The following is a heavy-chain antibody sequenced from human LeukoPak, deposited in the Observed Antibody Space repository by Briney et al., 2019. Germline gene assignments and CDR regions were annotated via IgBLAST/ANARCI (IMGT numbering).Heavy chain of an antibody. CDR1: GFTFSSYW. D-gene: IGHD3-16*01. V-gene: IGHV3-23*01. J-gene: IGHJ4*02. Sequence: PGGSLRLSCAASGFTFSSYWMSWVRQAPGKGLEWVSAISGSGGSTYYADSVKGRFTISRDNSKNTLYPQMNSLRAEDTAVYYCAKDRGAVPYYFDYWGQGTLVTVSS. CDR2: ISGSGGST. CDR3: AKDRGAVPYYFDY.